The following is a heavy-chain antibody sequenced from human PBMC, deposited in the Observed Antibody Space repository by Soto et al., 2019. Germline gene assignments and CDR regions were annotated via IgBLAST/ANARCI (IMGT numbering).Heavy chain of an antibody. V-gene: IGHV1-24*01. CDR3: TGPFTLGR. CDR1: GYTLTELT. CDR2: FDPEDGER. D-gene: IGHD7-27*01. J-gene: IGHJ4*02. Sequence: QVHLLQSGAEVKKPGASGKVSCKVSGYTLTELTMYWVRQAPGKGLEWMGAFDPEDGERIYAQKFQGRVTMTEDTSTHTAYMELTSLTSGDTAVYSCTGPFTLGRWGQGTLVTVSS.